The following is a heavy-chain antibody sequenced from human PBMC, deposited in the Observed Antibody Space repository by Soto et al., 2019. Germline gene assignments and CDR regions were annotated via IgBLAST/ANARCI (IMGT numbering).Heavy chain of an antibody. V-gene: IGHV1-18*01. CDR2: ISAYNGNT. Sequence: QVQLVQSGAEVKKPGASVKVSCKASGYTFTSYGISWVRQAPGQGLEWMGWISAYNGNTNYAQKLQGRVTMTTDTSTSTAYMELRSLRSDDTAVYYCARDTRQYCSGGSCYSPYYYYGMDVWGQGTTVTVSS. J-gene: IGHJ6*02. CDR3: ARDTRQYCSGGSCYSPYYYYGMDV. D-gene: IGHD2-15*01. CDR1: GYTFTSYG.